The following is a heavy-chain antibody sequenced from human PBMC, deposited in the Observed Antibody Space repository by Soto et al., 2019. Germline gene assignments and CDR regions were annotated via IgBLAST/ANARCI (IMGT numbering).Heavy chain of an antibody. V-gene: IGHV1-69*12. J-gene: IGHJ6*02. CDR2: IIPIFGTA. CDR3: ARGIRECSGGSCYSVTLTAYYYYGMDV. D-gene: IGHD2-15*01. CDR1: GGTFSSYA. Sequence: QVQLVQSGAEVKKPGSSVKVSCKASGGTFSSYAISWVRQAPGQGLEWMGGIIPIFGTANYAQKFQGRVTITADEATRLADMELSSLRAEDPAVYYCARGIRECSGGSCYSVTLTAYYYYGMDVWGQGTTVTVSS.